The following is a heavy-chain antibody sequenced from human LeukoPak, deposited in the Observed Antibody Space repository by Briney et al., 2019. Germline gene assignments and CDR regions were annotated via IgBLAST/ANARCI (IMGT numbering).Heavy chain of an antibody. Sequence: GASVKVSCKASGYTFTGYYMHWVRQAPGQGLEWMGWINPNSGDTHYAQKFQGRVTMTRDTSINTAYMELSRLRSDDTAVYYCARDQAFVYCSGGTCYDDYWGQGGLVTVSS. D-gene: IGHD2-15*01. J-gene: IGHJ4*02. CDR2: INPNSGDT. CDR1: GYTFTGYY. CDR3: ARDQAFVYCSGGTCYDDY. V-gene: IGHV1-2*02.